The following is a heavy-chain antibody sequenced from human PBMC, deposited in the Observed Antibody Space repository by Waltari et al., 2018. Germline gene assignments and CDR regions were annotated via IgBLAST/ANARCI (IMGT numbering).Heavy chain of an antibody. CDR3: ARPIQSGSYISDAFDI. J-gene: IGHJ3*02. Sequence: EVQLVQSGAEVNKPGESLKISCKGSGYSFTSYWIGWVRPMPGKGLEWMGIIYPGDSDTRYSPSFQGQVTISADKSISTAYLQWSSLKASDTAMYYCARPIQSGSYISDAFDIWGQGTMVTVSS. CDR1: GYSFTSYW. D-gene: IGHD1-26*01. CDR2: IYPGDSDT. V-gene: IGHV5-51*01.